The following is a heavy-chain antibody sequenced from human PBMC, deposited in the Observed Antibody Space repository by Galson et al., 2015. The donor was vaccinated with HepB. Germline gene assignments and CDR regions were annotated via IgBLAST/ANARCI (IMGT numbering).Heavy chain of an antibody. CDR1: GFTFSSYG. D-gene: IGHD1-26*01. V-gene: IGHV3-30*18. CDR3: AKEGGSYYLVMGYGDYYGMDV. CDR2: ISYDGSNK. Sequence: SLRLSCAASGFTFSSYGMHWVRQAPGKGLEWVAVISYDGSNKYYADSVKGRFTISRDNSKNTLYLQMNSLRAEDTAVYYCAKEGGSYYLVMGYGDYYGMDVWGQGTTVTVSS. J-gene: IGHJ6*02.